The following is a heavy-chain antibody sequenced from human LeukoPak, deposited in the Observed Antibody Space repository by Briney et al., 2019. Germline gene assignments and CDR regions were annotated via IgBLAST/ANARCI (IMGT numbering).Heavy chain of an antibody. CDR1: GFTFSSYG. CDR3: AKDLQVGATILEFDY. V-gene: IGHV3-30*18. CDR2: ISYDGSNK. D-gene: IGHD1-26*01. J-gene: IGHJ4*02. Sequence: GGSLRLSCAASGFTFSSYGMHWVREAPGKGLEWVAVISYDGSNKYYADSVKGRFTISRDNSKNTLYLQMNSLRAEDTAVYYCAKDLQVGATILEFDYWGQGTLVTVSS.